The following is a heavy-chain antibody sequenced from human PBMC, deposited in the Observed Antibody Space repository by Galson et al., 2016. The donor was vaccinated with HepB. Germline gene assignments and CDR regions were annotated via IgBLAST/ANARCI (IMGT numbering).Heavy chain of an antibody. CDR3: ARAAGDMALGAFDI. J-gene: IGHJ3*02. Sequence: SVKVSCKASGVTFSRYSISWVRQAPGQRLEWMGGIIPIFGTVNYAQEFQGRVTITADESTSTANMELRSLRSEDTAVYYCARAAGDMALGAFDIWGQGTMVTVSS. D-gene: IGHD3-16*01. CDR1: GVTFSRYS. V-gene: IGHV1-69*13. CDR2: IIPIFGTV.